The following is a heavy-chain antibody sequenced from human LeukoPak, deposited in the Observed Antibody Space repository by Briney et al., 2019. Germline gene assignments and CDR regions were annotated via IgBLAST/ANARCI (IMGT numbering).Heavy chain of an antibody. CDR1: GFTFSSYG. CDR3: ARESYYYYGMDV. V-gene: IGHV3-33*01. J-gene: IGHJ6*02. Sequence: PGGSLRLSCAAPGFTFSSYGMHWVRQAPGKGLEWVAVIWYDGSNKYYADSVKGRFTISRDNSKNTLYLQMNSLRAEDTAVYYCARESYYYYGMDVWGQGTTVTVSS. CDR2: IWYDGSNK.